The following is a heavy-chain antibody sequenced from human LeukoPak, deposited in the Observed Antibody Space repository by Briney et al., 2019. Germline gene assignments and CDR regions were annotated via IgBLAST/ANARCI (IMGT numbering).Heavy chain of an antibody. CDR2: ISWNSGSI. D-gene: IGHD3-22*01. CDR3: AKAPYYYDSSGSRNSFFDY. J-gene: IGHJ4*02. CDR1: GFTFDDYA. Sequence: GRSLRLSCAASGFTFDDYAMHRVRHAPGKGLEWVSGISWNSGSIGYADSVKGRFTISRDNAKNSLYLQVNSLRAEDTALYYCAKAPYYYDSSGSRNSFFDYWGQGTLVTVSS. V-gene: IGHV3-9*01.